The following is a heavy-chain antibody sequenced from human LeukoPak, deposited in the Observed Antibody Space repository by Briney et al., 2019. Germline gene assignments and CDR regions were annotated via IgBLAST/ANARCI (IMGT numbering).Heavy chain of an antibody. V-gene: IGHV1-69*06. CDR3: RMATTRQYYYMDV. D-gene: IGHD5-12*01. CDR2: IIPFFGTA. CDR1: GGTFSSYA. Sequence: SVKVSCKASGGTFSSYAISWVRQAPGQGLEWMGGIIPFFGTANYAQKFQGRVTITADKSTSTAYMELSSLRSEDTAVYYCRMATTRQYYYMDVWGKGTTVTVSS. J-gene: IGHJ6*03.